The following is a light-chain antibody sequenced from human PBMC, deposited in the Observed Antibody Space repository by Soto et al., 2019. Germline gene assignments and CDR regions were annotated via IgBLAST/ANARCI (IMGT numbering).Light chain of an antibody. V-gene: IGKV3-20*01. CDR2: GAS. Sequence: EIVLTQSPGTLSLSPGERATLSCRASQSVSRNSRSFLGWYQQKPGQAPRLLIYGASSRATGIPDRFSGSGSGTDFTLTISRLEPEDFAVYYCQQYDTTPYTFGQGTKLEIK. CDR1: QSVSRNSRSF. J-gene: IGKJ2*01. CDR3: QQYDTTPYT.